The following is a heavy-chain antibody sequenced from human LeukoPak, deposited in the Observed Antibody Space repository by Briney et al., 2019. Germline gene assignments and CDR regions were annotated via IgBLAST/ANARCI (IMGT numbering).Heavy chain of an antibody. CDR2: IRSKAYGGTT. V-gene: IGHV3-49*04. CDR3: TRRGGYSYYDY. J-gene: IGHJ4*02. D-gene: IGHD5-24*01. CDR1: GFTFGDYA. Sequence: LGGSLRLSCTASGFTFGDYAMSWVRQAPGKGLEWVGFIRSKAYGGTTEYAASVKGRFTISRDDSKSIAYLQMNSLKTEDTAVYYCTRRGGYSYYDYWGQGTLVTVSS.